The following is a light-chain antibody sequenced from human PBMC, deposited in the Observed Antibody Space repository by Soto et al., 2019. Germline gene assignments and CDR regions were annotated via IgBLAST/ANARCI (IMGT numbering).Light chain of an antibody. Sequence: EIVMTQSPATLSVSPGETASLSCRASQSAGNFLAWYQQKPGQAPRLLIYYISTRATGIPARFSGSGSGTDFTLTISSLEPEDFAVYYCQQRSHWPLLFTFGPGTKVDI. CDR1: QSAGNF. CDR2: YIS. CDR3: QQRSHWPLLFT. J-gene: IGKJ3*01. V-gene: IGKV3-11*01.